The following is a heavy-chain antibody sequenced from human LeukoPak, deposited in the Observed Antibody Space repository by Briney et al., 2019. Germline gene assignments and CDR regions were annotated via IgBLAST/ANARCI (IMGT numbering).Heavy chain of an antibody. J-gene: IGHJ4*02. Sequence: ASVKVSCKASGYTFTNYDINWVRQATGQGLEWMGYMSPNSGNSAYAQKFQGRVTITTDASISTAYMELSGLRSEDTALYYCAREGLDYWGQGTLVTVSS. V-gene: IGHV1-8*01. CDR1: GYTFTNYD. CDR3: AREGLDY. CDR2: MSPNSGNS.